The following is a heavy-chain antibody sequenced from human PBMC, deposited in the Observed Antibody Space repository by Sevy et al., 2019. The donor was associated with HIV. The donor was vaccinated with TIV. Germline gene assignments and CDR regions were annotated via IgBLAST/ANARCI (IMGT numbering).Heavy chain of an antibody. Sequence: ASVKVYCKASGGTFSNYAISWVRQAPGQGLEWMGGFIPMFDTANSAQKFQGRVTLTADGSTSTAYMELSSLRSEDTAVYYCASSYYESSGYSPLYYYGMDVWGQGTTVTVSS. CDR1: GGTFSNYA. J-gene: IGHJ6*02. CDR2: FIPMFDTA. V-gene: IGHV1-69*13. CDR3: ASSYYESSGYSPLYYYGMDV. D-gene: IGHD3-22*01.